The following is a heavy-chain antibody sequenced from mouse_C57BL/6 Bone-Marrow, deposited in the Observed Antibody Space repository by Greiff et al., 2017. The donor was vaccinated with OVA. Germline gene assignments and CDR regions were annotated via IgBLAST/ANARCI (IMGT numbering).Heavy chain of an antibody. CDR2: INPNNGGT. D-gene: IGHD2-12*01. CDR1: GYTFTDYY. CDR3: ARRSYSLDY. Sequence: VQLQQSGPELVKPGASVKISCKASGYTFTDYYMNWVKQSHGKSLEWIGDINPNNGGTSYNQKFKGKATLTVDKSSSTAYMELRSLTSEDSAVYYCARRSYSLDYWGQGTTLTVSS. V-gene: IGHV1-26*01. J-gene: IGHJ2*01.